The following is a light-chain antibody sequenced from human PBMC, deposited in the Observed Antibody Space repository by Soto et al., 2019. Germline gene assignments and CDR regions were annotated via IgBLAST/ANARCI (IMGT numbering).Light chain of an antibody. V-gene: IGLV2-14*01. Sequence: QSVLTQPASVSGSPGQSITISCTGTSSDVGGYKYVSWYQQHPGNAPKLIIFEVSNRPSGVSDRFSGSNSGNTASLTISGRQAEDEADYYCTSYSRYRVLVFGGGTKLTVL. CDR3: TSYSRYRVLV. CDR1: SSDVGGYKY. CDR2: EVS. J-gene: IGLJ3*02.